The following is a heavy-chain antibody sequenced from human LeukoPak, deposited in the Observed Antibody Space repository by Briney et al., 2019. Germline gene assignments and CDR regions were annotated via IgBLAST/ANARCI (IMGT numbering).Heavy chain of an antibody. CDR3: ARVFGSSPYNWFDP. CDR2: IYYSGST. CDR1: GGSISSYY. V-gene: IGHV4-59*01. J-gene: IGHJ5*02. D-gene: IGHD6-6*01. Sequence: PSETLSLTCTVSGGSISSYYWSWIRQPPGKGLEWIGYIYYSGSTNYNPSLKSRVTLSVDTSKNQFSLKLSSVTAADTAVYYCARVFGSSPYNWFDPWGQGTLVTVSS.